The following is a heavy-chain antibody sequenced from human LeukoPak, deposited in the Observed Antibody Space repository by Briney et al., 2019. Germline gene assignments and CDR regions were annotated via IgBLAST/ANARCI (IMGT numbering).Heavy chain of an antibody. Sequence: KSSETLSLTCTVSGGSMNNDYFTWIRQPAGKGLEWIGRIHSGGTTNYNPSLMSRVTLSVDTSKNQISLRLTSVTAADTALYYCARLKLHFDFSTGNHYYFDSWGQGTLVIVSS. V-gene: IGHV4-4*07. CDR3: ARLKLHFDFSTGNHYYFDS. J-gene: IGHJ4*01. D-gene: IGHD3/OR15-3a*01. CDR2: IHSGGTT. CDR1: GGSMNNDY.